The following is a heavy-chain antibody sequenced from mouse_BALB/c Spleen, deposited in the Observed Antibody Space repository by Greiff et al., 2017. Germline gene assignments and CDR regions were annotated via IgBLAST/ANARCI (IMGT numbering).Heavy chain of an antibody. CDR2: IWSGGST. D-gene: IGHD2-1*01. CDR3: ARKGGNGNYVYYAMDY. J-gene: IGHJ4*01. CDR1: GFSLTSYG. Sequence: VQLQQSGPGLVQPSQSLSITCTVSGFSLTSYGVHWVRQSPGKGLEWLGVIWSGGSTDYNAAFISRLSISKDNSKSQVFFKMNSLQADDTAIYYCARKGGNGNYVYYAMDYWGQGTSVTVSS. V-gene: IGHV2-4-1*01.